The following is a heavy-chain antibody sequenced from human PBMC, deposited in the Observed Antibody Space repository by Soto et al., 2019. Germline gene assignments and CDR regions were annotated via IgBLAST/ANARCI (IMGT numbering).Heavy chain of an antibody. CDR2: ISARGGSS. CDR1: GFSFSSYA. Sequence: EVQLLESGRGLVQPGGSLRLACAASGFSFSSYAMVCFRQAPGKGLEWVSVISARGGSSYSADSVKGRFTISTDNSKNLLSLEMNSLRAEDTATYFCVKGSIEYSASVDYWGQGTLVLVSS. D-gene: IGHD5-12*01. CDR3: VKGSIEYSASVDY. V-gene: IGHV3-23*01. J-gene: IGHJ4*02.